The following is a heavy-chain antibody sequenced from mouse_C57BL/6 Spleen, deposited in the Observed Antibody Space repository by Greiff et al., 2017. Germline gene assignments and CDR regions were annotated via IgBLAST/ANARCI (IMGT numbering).Heavy chain of an antibody. CDR2: IYPGDGDT. CDR1: GYAFSSSW. CDR3: AKLVTTGYFDY. Sequence: VQLVESGPELVKPGASVKISCKASGYAFSSSWMNWVKQRPGKGLEWIGRIYPGDGDTNYNGKFKGKATLTADKSSSTAYMQLSSLTSEDSAVYFCAKLVTTGYFDYWGQGTTLTVSS. J-gene: IGHJ2*01. V-gene: IGHV1-82*01. D-gene: IGHD2-3*01.